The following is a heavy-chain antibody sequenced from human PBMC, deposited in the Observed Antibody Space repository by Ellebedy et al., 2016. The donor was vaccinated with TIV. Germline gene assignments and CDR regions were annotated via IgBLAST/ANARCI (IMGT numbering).Heavy chain of an antibody. CDR1: GGTFSSYA. Sequence: SVKVSCXASGGTFSSYAISWVRQAPGQGLEWMGGIIPIFGTANYAQKFQGRVTITADESTSTAYMELSSLRSEDTAVYYCARGDHYDILTGSWSYWGQGTLVTVSS. CDR3: ARGDHYDILTGSWSY. V-gene: IGHV1-69*13. CDR2: IIPIFGTA. J-gene: IGHJ4*02. D-gene: IGHD3-9*01.